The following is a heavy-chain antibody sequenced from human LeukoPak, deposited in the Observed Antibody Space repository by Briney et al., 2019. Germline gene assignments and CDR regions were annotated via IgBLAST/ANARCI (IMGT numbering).Heavy chain of an antibody. CDR3: ARRSREAFDY. Sequence: SETLSLTCTVSGGSISSYYWSWIRQSPGKGLEWIGYIYYSGSTNYNPSLKSRVTISVDTSKNQFSLKLSSVTAADTAVYYCARRSREAFDYWGQGTLVTVSS. D-gene: IGHD1-26*01. CDR2: IYYSGST. CDR1: GGSISSYY. J-gene: IGHJ4*02. V-gene: IGHV4-59*01.